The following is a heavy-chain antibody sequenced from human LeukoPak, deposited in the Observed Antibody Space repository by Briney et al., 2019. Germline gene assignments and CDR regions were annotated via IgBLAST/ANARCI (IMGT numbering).Heavy chain of an antibody. CDR1: GFTVSSNY. J-gene: IGHJ4*02. CDR2: IYSGGST. V-gene: IGHV3-53*04. Sequence: GGSLRLSCAASGFTVSSNYMSWVRQAPGKGLEWVSVIYSGGSTYYADSVKGRFTISRHNSKNTLYLQMNSLRAEDTAVYYCATSWGAAAAPFDYWGQGTLVTVSS. D-gene: IGHD6-13*01. CDR3: ATSWGAAAAPFDY.